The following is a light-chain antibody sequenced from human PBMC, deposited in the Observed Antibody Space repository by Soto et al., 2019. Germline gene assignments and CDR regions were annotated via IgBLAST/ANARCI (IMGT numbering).Light chain of an antibody. CDR1: QSVSSY. V-gene: IGKV3-15*01. Sequence: EIVFTQSPGTLSLSPGERATLSCRASQSVSSYLAWYQQKPGQAPRLLIFTASTRATGIPARFSGSGSGTEFALTISSLQSEDFAVYYCQQYKSWTLTFGGGTKVDIK. CDR2: TAS. CDR3: QQYKSWTLT. J-gene: IGKJ4*01.